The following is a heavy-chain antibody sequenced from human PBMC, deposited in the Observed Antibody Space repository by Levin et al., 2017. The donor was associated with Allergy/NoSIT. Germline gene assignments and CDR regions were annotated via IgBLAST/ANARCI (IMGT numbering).Heavy chain of an antibody. CDR2: IMPMFGTS. D-gene: IGHD2-2*01. V-gene: IGHV1-69*06. Sequence: KAGESLKISCKASGGSSSYAITWVRQAPGQGLEWLGGIMPMFGTSDYAQKFQGRVTITADTSTSTAYMELRSLRSDDTAIYYCVRGLGQSSLGFDYWGQGTLVTVSS. CDR1: GGSSSYA. CDR3: VRGLGQSSLGFDY. J-gene: IGHJ4*02.